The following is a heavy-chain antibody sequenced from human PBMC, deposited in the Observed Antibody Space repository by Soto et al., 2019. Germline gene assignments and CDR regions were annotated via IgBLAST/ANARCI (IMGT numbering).Heavy chain of an antibody. CDR3: ARGITGTVSYYYGMDV. V-gene: IGHV1-69*12. D-gene: IGHD1-20*01. Sequence: QVQLVQSGAEVKKPGSSVKVSCKASGGTFSSYAISWVRQAPGQGLEWMGGIIPIVGTANYAQKFQGRVTITVDEYTSTVYLELSRLRSEDTAVYYVARGITGTVSYYYGMDVWGQGTAVTVSS. CDR2: IIPIVGTA. J-gene: IGHJ6*02. CDR1: GGTFSSYA.